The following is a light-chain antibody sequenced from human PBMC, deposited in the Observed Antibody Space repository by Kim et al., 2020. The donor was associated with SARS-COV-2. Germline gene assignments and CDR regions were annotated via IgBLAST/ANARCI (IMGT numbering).Light chain of an antibody. J-gene: IGKJ4*01. CDR1: SSNY. CDR3: QQYDSSPLT. V-gene: IGKV3-20*01. CDR2: GTS. Sequence: SSNYLAWFQQKPGQAPRLLMYGTSNRATGIPDRFSGSGSGTDFTLTISRLEPEDFAVYYCQQYDSSPLTFGGGTKLEI.